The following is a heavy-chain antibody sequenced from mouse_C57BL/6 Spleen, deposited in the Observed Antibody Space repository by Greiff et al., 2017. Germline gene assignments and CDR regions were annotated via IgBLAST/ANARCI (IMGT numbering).Heavy chain of an antibody. D-gene: IGHD2-4*01. V-gene: IGHV1-55*01. J-gene: IGHJ3*01. CDR3: ARDGNYDYNWFAY. CDR2: IYPGSGST. Sequence: QVQLQQPGAELVKPGASVKMSCKASGYTFTSYWITWVKQRPGQGLEWIGDIYPGSGSTNYNEKFKSKATLTVDTSSSTAYMQLSSLTSEDSAVYYCARDGNYDYNWFAYWGQGTLVTVSA. CDR1: GYTFTSYW.